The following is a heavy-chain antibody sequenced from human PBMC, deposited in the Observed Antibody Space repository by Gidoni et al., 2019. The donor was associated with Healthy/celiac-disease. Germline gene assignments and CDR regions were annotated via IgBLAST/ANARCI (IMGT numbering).Heavy chain of an antibody. CDR2: IYSGGST. CDR1: GFTVSSNY. V-gene: IGHV3-66*02. CDR3: ARDRTHPVGATNLGSWFDP. Sequence: EVQLVESGGGLVQPGGSLRLSCAASGFTVSSNYMSWVRQAPGKGLEWVSVIYSGGSTYYADSVKGRFTISRDNSKNTLYLQMNSLRAEDTAVYYCARDRTHPVGATNLGSWFDPWGQGTLVTVSS. D-gene: IGHD1-26*01. J-gene: IGHJ5*02.